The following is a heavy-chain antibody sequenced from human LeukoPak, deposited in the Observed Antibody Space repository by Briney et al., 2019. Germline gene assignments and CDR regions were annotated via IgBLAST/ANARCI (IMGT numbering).Heavy chain of an antibody. CDR2: IKQDGSDK. J-gene: IGHJ4*02. D-gene: IGHD1-1*01. Sequence: GSLRLSCAASGFPFSSYWMSWVRQAPGKGPEWVANIKQDGSDKYYVDSVKGRFTISRDNAKNSLYLQLNSLRADDTAVYYCARLTGTTGFDYWGQGTLVTVSS. CDR1: GFPFSSYW. CDR3: ARLTGTTGFDY. V-gene: IGHV3-7*03.